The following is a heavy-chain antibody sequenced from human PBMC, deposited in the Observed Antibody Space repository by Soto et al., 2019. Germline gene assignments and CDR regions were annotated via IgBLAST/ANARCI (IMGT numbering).Heavy chain of an antibody. D-gene: IGHD3-10*01. J-gene: IGHJ4*02. CDR2: ISYDGSNK. CDR3: AKDLRFAAHTDFDL. V-gene: IGHV3-30*18. CDR1: GFTFSSYG. Sequence: PGGSLRLSCAASGFTFSSYGMHWVRQAPGKGLEWVAVISYDGSNKYYTDSVKGRFAISRDNSRNTLYLQMSILRAEDTAVYYCAKDLRFAAHTDFDLWGQGTLVTGSS.